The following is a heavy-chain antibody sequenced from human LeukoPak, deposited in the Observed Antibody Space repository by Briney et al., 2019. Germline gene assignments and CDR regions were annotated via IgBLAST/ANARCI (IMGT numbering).Heavy chain of an antibody. Sequence: GGSLRLSCVASVFSFSSYSMNWVRQAPGKGLEWVSSISSSSSYIYYADSVKGRFTISRDNAKNSLYLQMNSLRAEDTAVYYCAREPDIVVVVAATDAFDIWGQGTMVTVSS. CDR1: VFSFSSYS. CDR2: ISSSSSYI. CDR3: AREPDIVVVVAATDAFDI. J-gene: IGHJ3*02. D-gene: IGHD2-15*01. V-gene: IGHV3-21*01.